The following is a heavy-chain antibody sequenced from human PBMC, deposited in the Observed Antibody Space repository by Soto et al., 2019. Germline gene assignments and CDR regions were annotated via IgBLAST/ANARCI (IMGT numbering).Heavy chain of an antibody. J-gene: IGHJ4*02. CDR3: AFSYHCDY. CDR1: GFTFTTYA. Sequence: EVQLLESGGGLVQPGGSLRLSCAASGFTFTTYAMSWVRQAPDKGLEWVSSISRSGDSTYYADSVKGRLTISRVNSKNTLYLQMNSLRGEDTAVYYCAFSYHCDYWGQGTLVTVSS. CDR2: ISRSGDST. V-gene: IGHV3-23*01.